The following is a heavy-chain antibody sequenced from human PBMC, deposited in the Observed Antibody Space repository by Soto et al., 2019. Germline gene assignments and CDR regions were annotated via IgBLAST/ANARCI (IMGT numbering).Heavy chain of an antibody. J-gene: IGHJ4*02. V-gene: IGHV1-18*01. Sequence: QVQLVQSGAEVKKPGASVKVSCKASGYTFTSYAISWVRQAPGQGLEWMGWISAYNGNTSNAQKLQGRVTRTTDTSTSTAYMELRSPRSEDTAVYHCAREAPPADYWGQGTLVTASS. CDR2: ISAYNGNT. CDR3: AREAPPADY. CDR1: GYTFTSYA.